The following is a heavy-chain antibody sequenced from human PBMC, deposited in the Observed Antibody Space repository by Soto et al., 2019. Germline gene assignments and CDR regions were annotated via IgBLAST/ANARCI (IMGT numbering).Heavy chain of an antibody. J-gene: IGHJ4*02. D-gene: IGHD2-21*01. CDR2: IYHSGRT. V-gene: IGHV4-39*07. Sequence: PSETLSLTCAVSGGSISSGGYFWAWIRQPPGKGLEWIGSIYHSGRTYYNPSLKSRLTISVDTPKNQFSLKLSSVTAADTAMYYCARRVVAYTGFDYWGQGTLVTVSS. CDR3: ARRVVAYTGFDY. CDR1: GGSISSGGYF.